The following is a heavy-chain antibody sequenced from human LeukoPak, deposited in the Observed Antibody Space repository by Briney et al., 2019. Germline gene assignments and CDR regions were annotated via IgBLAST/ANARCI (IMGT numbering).Heavy chain of an antibody. J-gene: IGHJ3*02. Sequence: PGRSLRLSCAASGFTFDGYAMHWVRQAPGKGLEWVSGISWNSGSIGYADSVKGRFTISRDNAKNSLYLRMNSLRAEDTALYYCAKDIRDGVQLWLISGYAFDIWAQGTMVTVSS. CDR1: GFTFDGYA. CDR3: AKDIRDGVQLWLISGYAFDI. D-gene: IGHD5-18*01. V-gene: IGHV3-9*01. CDR2: ISWNSGSI.